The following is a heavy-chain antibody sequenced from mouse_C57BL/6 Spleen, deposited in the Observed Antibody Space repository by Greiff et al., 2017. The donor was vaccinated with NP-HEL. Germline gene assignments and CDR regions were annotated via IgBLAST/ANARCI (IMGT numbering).Heavy chain of an antibody. CDR3: ARPGGRAWFAY. Sequence: EVQLQQSGPELVKPGASVKISCKASGYTFTDYYMNWVKQSHGKSLEWIGDINPNNGGTSYNQKFKGKATLTVDKSSSTAYMELRSLTSEDSAVYYCARPGGRAWFAYWGQGTLVTVSA. J-gene: IGHJ3*01. D-gene: IGHD1-1*02. CDR2: INPNNGGT. CDR1: GYTFTDYY. V-gene: IGHV1-26*01.